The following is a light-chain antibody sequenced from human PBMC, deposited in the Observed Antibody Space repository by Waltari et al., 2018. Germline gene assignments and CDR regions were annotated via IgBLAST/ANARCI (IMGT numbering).Light chain of an antibody. Sequence: EIVLTQSPATLSLSPGDRATLSCRASQSVTSYLEWYKQKPGQPPRLLIYDASNRATGIPARFSGSGSGTDFTLTISSLEPEDFAVYYCQQKFTFGPGTKVDIK. J-gene: IGKJ3*01. CDR3: QQKFT. CDR1: QSVTSY. V-gene: IGKV3-11*01. CDR2: DAS.